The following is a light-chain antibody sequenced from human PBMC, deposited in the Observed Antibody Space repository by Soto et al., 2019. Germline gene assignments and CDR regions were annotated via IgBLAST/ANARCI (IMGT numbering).Light chain of an antibody. CDR1: QSVSTY. V-gene: IGKV3-11*01. Sequence: EIVLTQSPATLSLSPGERATLSCRASQSVSTYLAWYQHKPGHAPRLLIYDASNRATGIPARFSDSGAGTEFTLPISSLQPEDFADYCWPQRSNRPPLYTVRQGTKLEIK. CDR3: PQRSNRPPLYT. CDR2: DAS. J-gene: IGKJ2*01.